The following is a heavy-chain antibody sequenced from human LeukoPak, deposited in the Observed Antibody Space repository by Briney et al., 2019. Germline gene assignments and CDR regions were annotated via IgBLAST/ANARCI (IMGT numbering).Heavy chain of an antibody. V-gene: IGHV1-8*01. CDR1: GYTFTSYD. J-gene: IGHJ5*02. CDR3: ARDRPQRYCSGGSCYDWFDP. D-gene: IGHD2-15*01. Sequence: ASVTVSCKAPGYTFTSYDINWVRQATGQGLEWMGWMNPNSGNTGYAQKFQGRVTMTRNTSISTAYMELSSLRSEDTAVYYCARDRPQRYCSGGSCYDWFDPWGQGTLVTVSS. CDR2: MNPNSGNT.